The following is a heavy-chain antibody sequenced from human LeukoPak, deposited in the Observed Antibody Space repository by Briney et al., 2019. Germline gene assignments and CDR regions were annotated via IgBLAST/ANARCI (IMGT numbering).Heavy chain of an antibody. Sequence: PGGPLSRSCAASGFTCGSYAMSWVRQAAGKGLEWGSAISGSGGSTYYADSVKGRFTISRDNSKNTLYLQMNSLRAEDTAVYYCAKEGTIVERHFDYWGQGTLVTVSS. CDR3: AKEGTIVERHFDY. CDR1: GFTCGSYA. V-gene: IGHV3-23*01. CDR2: ISGSGGST. D-gene: IGHD1-1*01. J-gene: IGHJ4*02.